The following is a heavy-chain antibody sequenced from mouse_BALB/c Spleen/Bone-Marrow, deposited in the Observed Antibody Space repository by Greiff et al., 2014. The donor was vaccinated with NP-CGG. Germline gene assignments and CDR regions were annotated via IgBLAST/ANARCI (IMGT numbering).Heavy chain of an antibody. CDR2: IDPANGNT. V-gene: IGHV14-3*02. CDR3: ARWLLPYGLDY. J-gene: IGHJ4*01. CDR1: GFNIKDTY. Sequence: VQLQQSGAELVKPGASVKLSCTASGFNIKDTYMHWVKQRPEKGLEWIGRIDPANGNTKYDPKFQGKATITADTSSNTAYLQLSSLTSEDTAVYYCARWLLPYGLDYWGQGTSVTVSS. D-gene: IGHD2-3*01.